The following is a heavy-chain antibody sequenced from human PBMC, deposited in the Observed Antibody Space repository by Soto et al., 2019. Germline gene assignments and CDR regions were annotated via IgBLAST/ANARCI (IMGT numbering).Heavy chain of an antibody. CDR2: INHSGST. CDR3: ARGVTEYSGSYYEDY. J-gene: IGHJ4*02. V-gene: IGHV4-34*01. CDR1: GGSFSGYY. D-gene: IGHD1-26*01. Sequence: GSLRLSCAVYGGSFSGYYWSWIRQPPGKGLEWIGEINHSGSTNYNPSLKSRVTISVDTSKNQFSLKLSSVTAADTAVYYCARGVTEYSGSYYEDYWGQGTLVTVSS.